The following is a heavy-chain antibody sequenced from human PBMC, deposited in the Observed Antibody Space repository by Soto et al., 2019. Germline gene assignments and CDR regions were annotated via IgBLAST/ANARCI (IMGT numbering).Heavy chain of an antibody. V-gene: IGHV4-30-4*01. CDR3: ARGQGLFDAFDI. CDR2: IYYSGST. J-gene: IGHJ3*02. Sequence: SETLSLTCTVSGCSISSGDYYWSWILQPPGKGLEWIGYIYYSGSTYYNPSLKSRVTISVDTSKNQFSLKLSSVTAADTAVYYCARGQGLFDAFDIWGQGTMVTVSS. CDR1: GCSISSGDYY.